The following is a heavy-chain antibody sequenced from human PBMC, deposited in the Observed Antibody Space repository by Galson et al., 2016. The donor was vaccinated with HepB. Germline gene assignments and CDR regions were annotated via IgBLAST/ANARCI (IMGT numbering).Heavy chain of an antibody. CDR1: DYTFTSYA. D-gene: IGHD1-26*01. CDR2: ISAYNGNT. CDR3: ARSAGYSGSDILDY. J-gene: IGHJ4*02. Sequence: SVKVSCKASDYTFTSYAINWVRQAPGHGLEWMGWISAYNGNTNFAQKLQGRVTMTTDTSTSTAYMELRSLRSADTAVYYCARSAGYSGSDILDYWGQGTLVTVSS. V-gene: IGHV1-18*01.